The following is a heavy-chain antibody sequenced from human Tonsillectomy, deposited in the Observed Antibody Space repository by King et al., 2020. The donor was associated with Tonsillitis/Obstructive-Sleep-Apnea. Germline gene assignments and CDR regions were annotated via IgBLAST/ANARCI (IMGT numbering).Heavy chain of an antibody. D-gene: IGHD3-3*01. J-gene: IGHJ4*02. CDR1: GGSISSYY. CDR3: ASERSGYPYFFDY. Sequence: PLQESGPGLVKPSETLSLTCTVSGGSISSYYWTWIRPPPGKGLEWIGYIYYSGSTNCNPSLKSRVTISVDTSKNQFSLKLSSVTAADTAVYYCASERSGYPYFFDYWGQGTLVTVSS. CDR2: IYYSGST. V-gene: IGHV4-59*01.